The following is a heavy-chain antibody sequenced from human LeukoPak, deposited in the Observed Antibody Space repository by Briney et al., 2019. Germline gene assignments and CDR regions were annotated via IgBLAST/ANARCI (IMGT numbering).Heavy chain of an antibody. CDR2: IYSGGST. J-gene: IGHJ5*02. CDR3: AREVYVAWFDP. D-gene: IGHD2-8*01. CDR1: GFTVSSNY. Sequence: GGSLRLSCAASGFTVSSNYMSWVRQAPGKGLEWVSVIYSGGSTYYADSVKGRFTISRDNSKNTLYLQMNSLRAEDTAVYYCAREVYVAWFDPWGQGTLVTLSS. V-gene: IGHV3-53*01.